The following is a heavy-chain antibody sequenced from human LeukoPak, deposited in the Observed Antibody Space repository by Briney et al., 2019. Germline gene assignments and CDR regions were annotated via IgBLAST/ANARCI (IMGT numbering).Heavy chain of an antibody. V-gene: IGHV3-15*07. Sequence: PEGSLRLSCATSGFTFSNAWMNWVRQAPGKGLEWVGRIRSNSDGGTIDYAAPVRGRFALSRDDSKNTLYLQMNSLQTEDTAVYYCATDFYDTTWGQGTLVTVSS. CDR1: GFTFSNAW. CDR3: ATDFYDTT. J-gene: IGHJ5*02. CDR2: IRSNSDGGTI. D-gene: IGHD3-22*01.